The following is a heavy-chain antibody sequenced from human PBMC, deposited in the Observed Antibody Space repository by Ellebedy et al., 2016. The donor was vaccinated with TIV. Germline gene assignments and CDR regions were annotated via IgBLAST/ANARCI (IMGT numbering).Heavy chain of an antibody. Sequence: ASVKVSCKGSGYSFTSYWIGWVRQMPGQGLEWMGITYPGDSDTRYRPSFQGQVTISADKAISTAYLQWSSLKASDTAMYYCARRKGTTVVTNDAFDIWGQGTMVTVSS. D-gene: IGHD4-23*01. V-gene: IGHV5-51*01. CDR2: TYPGDSDT. CDR3: ARRKGTTVVTNDAFDI. J-gene: IGHJ3*02. CDR1: GYSFTSYW.